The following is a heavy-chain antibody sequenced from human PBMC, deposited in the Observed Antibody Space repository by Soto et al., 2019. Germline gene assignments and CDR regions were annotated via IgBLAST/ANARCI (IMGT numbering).Heavy chain of an antibody. D-gene: IGHD3-3*01. CDR2: IIPIFGTA. CDR1: GGTFSSYA. Sequence: QVQLVQSVAEVKKPGSSVKVSCKASGGTFSSYAISWVRQAPGQGLEWMGGIIPIFGTANYAQKFQGRVTITADESTITAYMELSSLRSEDTAVYYCASDGPTDYDFWSGYYTGYYGMDVWGQGTTVTVSS. V-gene: IGHV1-69*01. J-gene: IGHJ6*02. CDR3: ASDGPTDYDFWSGYYTGYYGMDV.